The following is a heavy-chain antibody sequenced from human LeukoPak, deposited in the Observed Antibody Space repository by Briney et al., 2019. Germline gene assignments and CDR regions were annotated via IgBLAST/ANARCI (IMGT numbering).Heavy chain of an antibody. CDR3: ARDLGYPYYYGSGSYLGAFDI. D-gene: IGHD3-10*01. CDR1: GGSISSGGYY. J-gene: IGHJ3*02. CDR2: IYYSGST. V-gene: IGHV4-31*03. Sequence: SQTLSLTCTVSGGSISSGGYYWSWIRQHPGKGLEWIGYIYYSGSTIYNPSLKSRVTISVDTSKNQFSLKLSSVTAADTAVYYCARDLGYPYYYGSGSYLGAFDIWGQGTMVTVSS.